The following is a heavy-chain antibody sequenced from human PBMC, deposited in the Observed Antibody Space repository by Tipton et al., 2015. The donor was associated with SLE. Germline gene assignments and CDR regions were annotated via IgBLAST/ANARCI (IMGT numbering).Heavy chain of an antibody. V-gene: IGHV4-34*01. CDR1: GASINSYY. Sequence: TLSLTCTVSGASINSYYWSWIRQPPGKGLEWIGEINHSGSTNYNPSLKSRVTISVDTSKNQFSLKLSSATATDTAVYYCARDSNNWNYGYFDSWGQGILVTVSS. CDR3: ARDSNNWNYGYFDS. J-gene: IGHJ4*02. D-gene: IGHD1-7*01. CDR2: INHSGST.